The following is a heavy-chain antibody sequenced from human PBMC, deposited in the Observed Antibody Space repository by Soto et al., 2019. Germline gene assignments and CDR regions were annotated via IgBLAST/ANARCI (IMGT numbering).Heavy chain of an antibody. CDR3: ARSQNYDFWSGYPKPGDYYYYYYGMDV. V-gene: IGHV3-7*05. D-gene: IGHD3-3*01. Sequence: GGSLRLSCAASGFTFSSYWMSWVRQAPGKGLEWVANIKQDGSEKYYVDSVKGRFTISRDNAKNSLYLQMNSLRAEDTAVYYCARSQNYDFWSGYPKPGDYYYYYYGMDVWGQGTTVTVSS. J-gene: IGHJ6*02. CDR2: IKQDGSEK. CDR1: GFTFSSYW.